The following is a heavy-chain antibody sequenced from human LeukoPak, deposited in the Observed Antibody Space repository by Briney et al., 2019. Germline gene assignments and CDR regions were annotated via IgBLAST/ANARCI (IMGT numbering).Heavy chain of an antibody. CDR3: ARVWDGYSGEDY. D-gene: IGHD5-18*01. CDR2: ITSSSSTI. CDR1: GFTFSNYN. V-gene: IGHV3-48*01. Sequence: PGGSLRLSCAASGFTFSNYNMIWVRQAPPKGLECISYITSSSSTIHYADSVKGRFTISRDNAKKSLYLQMNSLRADDTAVYYCARVWDGYSGEDYWGQGTLVTVSS. J-gene: IGHJ4*02.